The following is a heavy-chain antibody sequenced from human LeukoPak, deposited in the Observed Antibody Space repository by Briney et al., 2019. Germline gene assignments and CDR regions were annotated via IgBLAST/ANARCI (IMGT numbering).Heavy chain of an antibody. CDR1: GYTFTSYG. CDR2: ISAYNGNT. V-gene: IGHV1-18*01. D-gene: IGHD1-26*01. Sequence: ASVKVFCKASGYTFTSYGISWVRQAPGQGLEWMGWISAYNGNTNYAQKLQGRVTMTTDTSTSTAYMELRSLRSDDTAVYYCARVIVGDEYNWFDPWGQGTLVTVSS. CDR3: ARVIVGDEYNWFDP. J-gene: IGHJ5*02.